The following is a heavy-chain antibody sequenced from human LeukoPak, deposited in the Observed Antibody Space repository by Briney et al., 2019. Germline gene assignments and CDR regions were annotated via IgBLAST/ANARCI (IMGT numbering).Heavy chain of an antibody. J-gene: IGHJ4*02. CDR3: ARARPSMWIDY. CDR2: IKQDGSEK. Sequence: QSGGSLRLSCAASGFTFSSYWMSWVRQAPGKGLEWVANIKQDGSEKYYVDSVKGRFTISRDNSKNTLYLQMNSLRPEDTAVYYCARARPSMWIDYWGQGTLVTVSS. CDR1: GFTFSSYW. V-gene: IGHV3-7*01. D-gene: IGHD5-12*01.